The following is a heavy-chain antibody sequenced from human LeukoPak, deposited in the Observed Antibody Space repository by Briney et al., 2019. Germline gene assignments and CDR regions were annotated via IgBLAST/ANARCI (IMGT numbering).Heavy chain of an antibody. CDR3: TRVRSGTYYFFDS. D-gene: IGHD1-26*01. Sequence: PGGSLRLSCAASGFTFSSYSMNWVRQAPGKGLEWVSSISSSSSYIYYADSVKGRFTISRDNAKNSLYLQMNSLRADDTAIYYCTRVRSGTYYFFDSWGQGTLVTVSS. CDR1: GFTFSSYS. J-gene: IGHJ4*02. V-gene: IGHV3-21*01. CDR2: ISSSSSYI.